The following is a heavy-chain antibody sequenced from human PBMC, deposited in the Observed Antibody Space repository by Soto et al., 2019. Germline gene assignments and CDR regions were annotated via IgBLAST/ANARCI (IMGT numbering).Heavy chain of an antibody. V-gene: IGHV4-34*01. CDR2: INHSGST. CDR3: ASLRYSADRAGDS. CDR1: GGSFSGYY. Sequence: QVQLQQCGAGLLKPSETLSLTCAVSGGSFSGYYWSWIRQPPGKGLEWMGEINHSGSTNYNPSLKSRVTISVDTSKNQFSLKLSSVSAADTAVYYCASLRYSADRAGDSWGQGTLVTVSS. J-gene: IGHJ4*02. D-gene: IGHD1-26*01.